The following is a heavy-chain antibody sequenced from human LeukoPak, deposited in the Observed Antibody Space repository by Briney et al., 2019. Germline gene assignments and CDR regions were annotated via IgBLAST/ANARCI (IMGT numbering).Heavy chain of an antibody. J-gene: IGHJ5*02. V-gene: IGHV4-34*01. Sequence: SETLSRTCAVYGGSFSGYYWSWIRQPPGKGLEWIGEINHSGSTNYNPSLKSRVTISVDTSKNQFSLKLSSVTAADTAVYYCARGYDILTGYFPFDPWGQGTLVTVSS. CDR1: GGSFSGYY. D-gene: IGHD3-9*01. CDR2: INHSGST. CDR3: ARGYDILTGYFPFDP.